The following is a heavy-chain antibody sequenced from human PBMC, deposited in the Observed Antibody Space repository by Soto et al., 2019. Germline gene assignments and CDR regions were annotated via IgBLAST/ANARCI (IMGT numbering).Heavy chain of an antibody. J-gene: IGHJ6*03. V-gene: IGHV4-59*01. D-gene: IGHD3-16*01. Sequence: PSETLSLTCTVSRGSISSYYWSWIRQPPGKGLEWIGYISYSGNTNYNASLKSRVTISVDTSTNQFSLRVTSVTAADTAVYYCARGVPILGTAYYYYMDVWGKGTTVTVSS. CDR2: ISYSGNT. CDR1: RGSISSYY. CDR3: ARGVPILGTAYYYYMDV.